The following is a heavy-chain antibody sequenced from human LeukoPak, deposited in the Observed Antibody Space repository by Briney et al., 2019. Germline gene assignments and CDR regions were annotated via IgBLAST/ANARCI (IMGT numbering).Heavy chain of an antibody. Sequence: SETLSLTCAVSGGSISSGGYSWSWIQQPPGKGLEWIGYIYHSGSTYYNPSLKSRVTISVDRSKNQFSLKLSSVTAADTAVYYCARGDYYDSSGYYPLDYWGQGTLVTVSS. CDR2: IYHSGST. J-gene: IGHJ4*02. CDR1: GGSISSGGYS. V-gene: IGHV4-30-2*01. CDR3: ARGDYYDSSGYYPLDY. D-gene: IGHD3-22*01.